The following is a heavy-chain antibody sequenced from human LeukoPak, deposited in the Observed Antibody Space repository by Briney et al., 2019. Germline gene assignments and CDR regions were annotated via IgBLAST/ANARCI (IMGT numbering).Heavy chain of an antibody. V-gene: IGHV3-48*03. CDR2: ISSSGSTI. Sequence: GGSLRLSCAASGFTFSSYEMNWVRQAPGKGLEWVSYISSSGSTIYYADSVKGRFTISRDNSKNTLYLQMNSLRAEDTAVYYCAKGPLYSSGWYTDYWGQGTLVTVSS. CDR1: GFTFSSYE. CDR3: AKGPLYSSGWYTDY. D-gene: IGHD6-19*01. J-gene: IGHJ4*02.